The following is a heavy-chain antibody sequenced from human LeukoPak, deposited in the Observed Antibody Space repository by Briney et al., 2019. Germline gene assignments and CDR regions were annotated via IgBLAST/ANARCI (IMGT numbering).Heavy chain of an antibody. CDR3: ARADFCNSTSCYTAEYFQH. CDR1: GFTFSSYS. J-gene: IGHJ1*01. V-gene: IGHV3-48*01. Sequence: GGSLRLSCAASGFTFSSYSMNWVRQAPGKGLEWVSYISSSSSTIYYADSVKGRFTISRDNAKNSLYLQMNSLRAEDTAVYYCARADFCNSTSCYTAEYFQHWGLGTLVTVSS. D-gene: IGHD2-2*02. CDR2: ISSSSSTI.